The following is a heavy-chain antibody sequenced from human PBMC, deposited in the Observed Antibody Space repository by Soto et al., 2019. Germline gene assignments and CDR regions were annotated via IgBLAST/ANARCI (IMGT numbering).Heavy chain of an antibody. Sequence: SETLSLTCAVYGGSFSGYDWTWIRQPPGTGLEWIGEINHSGSTNYNPSLKSRVTISVDTSKNQFSLKLTSVTAADTVVYYCARDKITGLFDYWGQGTLVTVSS. J-gene: IGHJ4*02. D-gene: IGHD2-8*02. CDR3: ARDKITGLFDY. CDR2: INHSGST. CDR1: GGSFSGYD. V-gene: IGHV4-34*01.